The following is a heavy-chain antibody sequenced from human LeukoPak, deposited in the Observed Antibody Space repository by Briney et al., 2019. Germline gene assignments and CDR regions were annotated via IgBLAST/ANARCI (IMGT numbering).Heavy chain of an antibody. CDR3: ASCSGGSCYASYYYGMDV. D-gene: IGHD2-15*01. Sequence: SVKVSCKASGGTFSSYAISWVRQAPGQGLEWMGRIIPILGIANYAQKFQGRVTITADTSTNTAYMELSSLRSEDTAVYYCASCSGGSCYASYYYGMDVWGQGTTVTVSS. CDR1: GGTFSSYA. CDR2: IIPILGIA. V-gene: IGHV1-69*04. J-gene: IGHJ6*02.